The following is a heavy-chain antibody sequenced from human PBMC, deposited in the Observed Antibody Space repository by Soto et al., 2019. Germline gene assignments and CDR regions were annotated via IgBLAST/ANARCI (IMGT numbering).Heavy chain of an antibody. CDR1: GYTFTGYY. V-gene: IGHV1-2*04. J-gene: IGHJ6*02. CDR2: INPNSGGT. Sequence: QVQLVQSGAEVKKPGASVKVSCKASGYTFTGYYMHWVRQAPGQGLEWMGWINPNSGGTNYAQKFQGWVTMTRDTSISTAYMELSRLRTDDTAVYYCARVHEWLRSGVHYYGMDVWGQGTTVTVSS. D-gene: IGHD5-12*01. CDR3: ARVHEWLRSGVHYYGMDV.